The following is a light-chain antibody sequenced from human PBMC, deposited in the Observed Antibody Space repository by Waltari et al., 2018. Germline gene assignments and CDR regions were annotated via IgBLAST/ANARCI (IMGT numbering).Light chain of an antibody. CDR2: GAS. CDR3: QQYDKWLWT. Sequence: EIVMTQSPATLSVSPGARATLSCRASQSVGSNLAWYQQKPGQAPALLIFGASTRAPAIPARFSGRGSGTEFTLTISSLQSEDFAVYFCQQYDKWLWTFGQGTTVEIK. V-gene: IGKV3-15*01. CDR1: QSVGSN. J-gene: IGKJ1*01.